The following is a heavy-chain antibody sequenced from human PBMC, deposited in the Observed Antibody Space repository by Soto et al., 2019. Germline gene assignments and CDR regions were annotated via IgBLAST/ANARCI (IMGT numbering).Heavy chain of an antibody. Sequence: QVQLVESGGGVVQPGRSLRLSCAASGFTFSSYAMHWVRQAPGKGLEWVAVISYDGSNKYYADSVKGRFTISRDNSKNTPYLQMKSMRAEDTAVYYCARASWIQLLFGAFDIWGQGTMVTVSS. D-gene: IGHD5-18*01. CDR1: GFTFSSYA. J-gene: IGHJ3*02. V-gene: IGHV3-30-3*01. CDR3: ARASWIQLLFGAFDI. CDR2: ISYDGSNK.